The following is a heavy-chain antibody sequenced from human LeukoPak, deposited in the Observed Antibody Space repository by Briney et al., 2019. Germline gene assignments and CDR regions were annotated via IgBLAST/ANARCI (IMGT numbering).Heavy chain of an antibody. CDR2: IWSDGSYK. D-gene: IGHD5-24*01. J-gene: IGHJ4*02. Sequence: PGGSLRLSCAASGFTFSSYGFHWVRQAPGKGLEWVAVIWSDGSYKYYADSVKGRFTISRDNSKNTLYLQMNSLRAEDTAVYYCAKDGQRGGYYKGCDYWGQGTLVTVSS. CDR3: AKDGQRGGYYKGCDY. V-gene: IGHV3-30*02. CDR1: GFTFSSYG.